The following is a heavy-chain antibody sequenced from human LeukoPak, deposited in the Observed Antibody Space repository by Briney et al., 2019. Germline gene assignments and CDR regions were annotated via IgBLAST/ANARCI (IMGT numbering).Heavy chain of an antibody. CDR2: IYTTGTT. J-gene: IGHJ4*02. Sequence: PSETLSLTCTVSSGSIRSYYWGWVRQPPGKGLEWIGRIYTTGTTQYNPSPKSRVTMSVDTSTNQFSLNLRSMTAADTAVYYCGRQGYTASYYFFDYWSQGTLVAVS. CDR3: GRQGYTASYYFFDY. D-gene: IGHD1-26*01. V-gene: IGHV4-4*07. CDR1: SGSIRSYY.